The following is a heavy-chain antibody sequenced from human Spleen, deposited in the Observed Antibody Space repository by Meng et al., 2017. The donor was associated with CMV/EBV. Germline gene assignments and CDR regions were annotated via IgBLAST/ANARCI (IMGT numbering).Heavy chain of an antibody. CDR3: ARGRQNSYCSSTSCYYYGMDV. Sequence: GESLKISCAASGFTFSDYGMHWVRQAPGKGLEWVAVIWYDGSNKYYADSVKGRFTISRDNSKNKLFLQMNSLRAEDTAVYYCARGRQNSYCSSTSCYYYGMDVWGQGTTVTVSS. CDR2: IWYDGSNK. V-gene: IGHV3-33*01. D-gene: IGHD2-2*01. CDR1: GFTFSDYG. J-gene: IGHJ6*02.